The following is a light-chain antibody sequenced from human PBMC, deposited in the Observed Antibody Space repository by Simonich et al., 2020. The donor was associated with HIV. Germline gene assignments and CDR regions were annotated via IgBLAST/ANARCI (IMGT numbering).Light chain of an antibody. CDR2: AAS. Sequence: DIQMTQSPSSLSASVGDRVTITCRARQSISRYLNWYQQKPGKAPKLLIYAASNLEAGVPSRFSGSGSGTDFTFTISSLQPEDIATYYCQQYDNLPWTFGQGTKVEIK. CDR3: QQYDNLPWT. V-gene: IGKV1-33*01. J-gene: IGKJ1*01. CDR1: QSISRY.